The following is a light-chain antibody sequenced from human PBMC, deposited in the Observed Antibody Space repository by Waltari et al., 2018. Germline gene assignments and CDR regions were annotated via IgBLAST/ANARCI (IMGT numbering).Light chain of an antibody. CDR2: DVS. J-gene: IGLJ2*01. V-gene: IGLV2-14*03. CDR3: SSQSSNDVVL. CDR1: SSDVGGYNY. Sequence: QSALTQPASVSVSPGQSITISCTGTSSDVGGYNYVSWYQDHPGQAPKVIIYDVSNRPSGVSDRFSGSKSGNTASLTISGLQAEDEADYYCSSQSSNDVVLFGGGTKLTVL.